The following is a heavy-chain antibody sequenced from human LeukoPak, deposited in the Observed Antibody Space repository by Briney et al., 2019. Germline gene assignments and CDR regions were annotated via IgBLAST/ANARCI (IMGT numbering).Heavy chain of an antibody. CDR3: AKKVTEGY. CDR2: ISGSGGTT. V-gene: IGHV3-23*01. D-gene: IGHD2-21*02. CDR1: EFTFSSYA. Sequence: SGGSLRHSCTASEFTFSSYAMNWVRQAPGKGLEWVSAISGSGGTTFYADSVKGRFTVSRDNSKNTLYLQMNSLRAEDTAVYFCAKKVTEGYWGQGTLVTVSS. J-gene: IGHJ4*02.